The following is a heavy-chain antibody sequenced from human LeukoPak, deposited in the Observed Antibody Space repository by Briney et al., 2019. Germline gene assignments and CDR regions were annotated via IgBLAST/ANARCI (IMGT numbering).Heavy chain of an antibody. V-gene: IGHV1-2*02. Sequence: ASVKVSCKASGYTFTGYYMHWVRQAPGQGLEWMGWINPNSGGTNYAQKFQGGVAMTRDTSISTAYMELSRLRSDDTAVYYCARDRYYDSSGYYLFDYWGQGTLVTVSS. J-gene: IGHJ4*02. CDR2: INPNSGGT. CDR1: GYTFTGYY. CDR3: ARDRYYDSSGYYLFDY. D-gene: IGHD3-22*01.